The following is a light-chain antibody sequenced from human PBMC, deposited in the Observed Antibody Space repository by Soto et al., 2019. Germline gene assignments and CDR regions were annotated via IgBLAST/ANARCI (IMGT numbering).Light chain of an antibody. V-gene: IGLV2-14*01. J-gene: IGLJ1*01. CDR2: DVS. CDR3: SSYTGRSTYV. CDR1: SSDVGGYNY. Sequence: QSALTQPASVSGSPGQSITISCTGTSSDVGGYNYVSWYQQHPGKAPKLMIYDVSNRPSGVSNRFSGSKSGNTASLTISGLQAEEEADYYCSSYTGRSTYVFGTGTKVPV.